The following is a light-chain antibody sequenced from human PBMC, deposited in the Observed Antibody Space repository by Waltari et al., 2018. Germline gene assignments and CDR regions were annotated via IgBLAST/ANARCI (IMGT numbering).Light chain of an antibody. CDR3: ETWDSKHHI. CDR1: SAPINYI. CDR2: IESSGTF. Sequence: QPVLTQSSSASASLGSSVKHTCTLSSAPINYIITWHQQQPGKAPRYLMKIESSGTFNRGSGVPDRFSGSTSEADFYLTISNLQSEDEADYYCETWDSKHHIFGGGTKLTVL. V-gene: IGLV4-60*03. J-gene: IGLJ2*01.